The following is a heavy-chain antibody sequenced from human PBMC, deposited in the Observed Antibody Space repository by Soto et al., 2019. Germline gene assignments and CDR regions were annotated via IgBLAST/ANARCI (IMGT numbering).Heavy chain of an antibody. CDR2: IIPIFGTA. Sequence: QVQLVQAGAEVKKPGSLVKVSCTASGGTFSSYAISWVRQAPGQGLERMGGIIPIFGTANYAQKFQGRVMITAYESRSTDYLELSRLRSEDTAVYYCARDATYSRVLNDAFDIWGQATMVTVSS. CDR3: ARDATYSRVLNDAFDI. D-gene: IGHD4-4*01. V-gene: IGHV1-69*01. J-gene: IGHJ3*02. CDR1: GGTFSSYA.